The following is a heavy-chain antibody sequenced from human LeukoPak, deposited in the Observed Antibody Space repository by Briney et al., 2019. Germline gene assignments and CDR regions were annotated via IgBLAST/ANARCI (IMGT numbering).Heavy chain of an antibody. CDR1: GGSFSGYY. Sequence: SETLSLTCAVYGGSFSGYYWSWIRQPPGKGLEWIGEINYSGSTNYNPSLKSRVTISVDTSKNQFSLKLSSVTAADTAVYYCARDTYYDFFFDYWGQGTLVTVSS. D-gene: IGHD3-3*01. CDR2: INYSGST. CDR3: ARDTYYDFFFDY. V-gene: IGHV4-34*01. J-gene: IGHJ4*02.